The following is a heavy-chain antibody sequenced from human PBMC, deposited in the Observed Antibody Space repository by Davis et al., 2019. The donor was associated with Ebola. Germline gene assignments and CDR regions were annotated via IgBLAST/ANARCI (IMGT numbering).Heavy chain of an antibody. V-gene: IGHV4-34*01. J-gene: IGHJ6*02. Sequence: SETLSLTCAVYGGSFSGYYWSWIRQPPGKGLAWIGEINHSGSTNYNPSLKSRVTISVDTSKNQFSLKLSSVTAADTAVYYCARVSVLLWFGELLYYYYGMDVWGQGTTVTVSS. D-gene: IGHD3-10*01. CDR2: INHSGST. CDR1: GGSFSGYY. CDR3: ARVSVLLWFGELLYYYYGMDV.